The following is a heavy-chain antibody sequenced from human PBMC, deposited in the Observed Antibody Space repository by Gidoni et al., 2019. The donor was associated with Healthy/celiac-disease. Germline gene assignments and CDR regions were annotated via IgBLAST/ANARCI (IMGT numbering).Heavy chain of an antibody. D-gene: IGHD5-18*01. CDR3: ARDLGYSYGSWY. CDR2: ISYDGSNK. CDR1: GFTFSSYA. J-gene: IGHJ4*02. Sequence: QVQLVESGGGVVQPGRSLRLSCAASGFTFSSYARHWVRQAPGKGLEWVAVISYDGSNKYYADSVKGRFTISRDNSKNTLYLQMNSLRAEDTAVYYCARDLGYSYGSWYWGQGTLVTVSS. V-gene: IGHV3-30*01.